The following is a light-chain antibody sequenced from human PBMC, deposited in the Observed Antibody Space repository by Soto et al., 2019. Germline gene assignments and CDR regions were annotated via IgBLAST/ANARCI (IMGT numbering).Light chain of an antibody. J-gene: IGLJ1*01. CDR1: GRDVGTYNY. CDR2: DVS. Sequence: QSALTQPASVSGSPVQSITISCTGTGRDVGTYNYVSWYQHHPGKAPKLIIYDVSSRPSGVSHRFSGSKSGNTASLAISGLLSEDEADYFCSTYTGSNPSYVFGTGTKVTVL. CDR3: STYTGSNPSYV. V-gene: IGLV2-14*03.